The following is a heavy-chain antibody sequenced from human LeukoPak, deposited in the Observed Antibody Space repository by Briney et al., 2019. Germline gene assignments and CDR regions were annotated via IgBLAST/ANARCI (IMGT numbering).Heavy chain of an antibody. J-gene: IGHJ4*02. CDR1: GFTFCDYY. CDR3: ARSILPAANAIDY. Sequence: KPGGSLRLSCAASGFTFCDYYMDWIRHAPGQGREWGSYISSSGSTISYAYSVKGRFTVSRDNAKNSLYLQMNSLRAEDTAVYYCARSILPAANAIDYWGQGTLVTVSS. V-gene: IGHV3-11*04. D-gene: IGHD2-2*01. CDR2: ISSSGSTI.